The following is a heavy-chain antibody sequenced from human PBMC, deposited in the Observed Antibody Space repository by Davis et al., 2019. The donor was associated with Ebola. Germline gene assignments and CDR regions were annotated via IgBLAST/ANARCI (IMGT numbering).Heavy chain of an antibody. V-gene: IGHV1-8*01. Sequence: AASVKVSCKASGYTFTSYDITWVRQATGQGLEWMGWMNPNSGNTGYAQKFQGRVTLTRSTSISTAYMELSSLRSDDTAVYYCARGYSPKCRGGDCVNDFWGQGTLVTVST. CDR1: GYTFTSYD. CDR3: ARGYSPKCRGGDCVNDF. J-gene: IGHJ4*02. D-gene: IGHD2-21*02. CDR2: MNPNSGNT.